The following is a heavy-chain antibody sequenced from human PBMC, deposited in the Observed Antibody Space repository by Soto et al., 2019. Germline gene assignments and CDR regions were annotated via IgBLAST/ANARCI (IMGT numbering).Heavy chain of an antibody. J-gene: IGHJ4*02. CDR1: GGSFSGYY. CDR2: INHRGST. D-gene: IGHD3-3*01. CDR3: ARRYSVGDFWSGLGEYYFDY. Sequence: SETLSLTCAVYGGSFSGYYWSWIRQPPGKGLEWIGEINHRGSTNYNPSIKSRVTISVDTSKNQFSLKLSSVTAADTAVYYCARRYSVGDFWSGLGEYYFDYWGQGTLVTVSS. V-gene: IGHV4-34*01.